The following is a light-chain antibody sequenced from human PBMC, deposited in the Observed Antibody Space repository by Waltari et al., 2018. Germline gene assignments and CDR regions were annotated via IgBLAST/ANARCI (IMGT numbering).Light chain of an antibody. CDR3: QQYGTSSFT. Sequence: IVLTQSPGTLSLSPGERATLSCRASHTIRSSYLAWYQQKPGQAPMLLIYGASTRTSGITDRLSGSGSGTDFTLSISRLEPEDAAVYYCQQYGTSSFTFGPGTRVDIK. CDR2: GAS. V-gene: IGKV3-20*01. J-gene: IGKJ3*01. CDR1: HTIRSSY.